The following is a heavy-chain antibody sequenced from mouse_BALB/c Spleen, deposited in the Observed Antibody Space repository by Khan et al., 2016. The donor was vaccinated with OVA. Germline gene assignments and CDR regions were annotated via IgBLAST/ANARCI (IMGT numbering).Heavy chain of an antibody. V-gene: IGHV1-87*01. CDR2: VYPGDGIT. D-gene: IGHD1-1*01. CDR3: ARGGITTGYFDY. Sequence: QVQLQQSGTELARPGASVKLSCKASCYTFTSYWMQLVKQRPGQGLEWIGAVYPGDGITRYTQKFKGKATLTADKSSSTAYIQLSSLASEDSAVYYCARGGITTGYFDYWGQGTTLTVSS. CDR1: CYTFTSYW. J-gene: IGHJ2*01.